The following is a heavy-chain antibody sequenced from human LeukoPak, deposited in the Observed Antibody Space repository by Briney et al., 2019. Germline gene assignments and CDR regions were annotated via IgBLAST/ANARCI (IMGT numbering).Heavy chain of an antibody. CDR3: ARDEIAAAGAFDY. Sequence: GGSLRLSCAASGFSFSSYWMSWVRQAPGKGLEWVANIKEDGSEKYYVDSLKGRFTISRDNAKSSLSLQLNSLRAEDTAVYYCARDEIAAAGAFDYWGQGTLVTVSS. J-gene: IGHJ4*02. V-gene: IGHV3-7*01. CDR2: IKEDGSEK. D-gene: IGHD6-13*01. CDR1: GFSFSSYW.